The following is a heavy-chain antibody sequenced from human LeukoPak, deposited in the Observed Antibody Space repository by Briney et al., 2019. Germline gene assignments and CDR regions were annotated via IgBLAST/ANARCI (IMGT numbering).Heavy chain of an antibody. CDR3: ARVRGHYYYGMDV. CDR1: GGSFSGYY. D-gene: IGHD4-17*01. J-gene: IGHJ6*04. CDR2: INHSGST. V-gene: IGHV4-34*01. Sequence: PSETLSVTCAVYGGSFSGYYWRWIRQPPGKGLEWIGEINHSGSTNYIPSLRSRVTISVDTSKNQFSLKLSSETAADTAVYYCARVRGHYYYGMDVWGKGTTVTVSS.